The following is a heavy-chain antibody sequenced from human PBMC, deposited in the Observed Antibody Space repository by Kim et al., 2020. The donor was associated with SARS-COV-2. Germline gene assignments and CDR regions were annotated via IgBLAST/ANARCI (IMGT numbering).Heavy chain of an antibody. CDR1: GESFNDYY. D-gene: IGHD4-17*01. J-gene: IGHJ6*02. CDR3: AHKNVYGSYYYNGMDV. V-gene: IGHV4-34*01. Sequence: SETLSLTCAVYGESFNDYYWNWIRQPPGKGLEWIGEINHSGSTDYNPSLKSRVTISVDTSKSQFSLKLSSVTAADTPVYYCAHKNVYGSYYYNGMDVWG. CDR2: INHSGST.